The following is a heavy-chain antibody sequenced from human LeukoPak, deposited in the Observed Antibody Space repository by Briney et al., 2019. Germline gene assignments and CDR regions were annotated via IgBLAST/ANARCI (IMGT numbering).Heavy chain of an antibody. V-gene: IGHV3-66*02. J-gene: IGHJ4*02. D-gene: IGHD3-16*01. CDR2: IYSGGST. CDR3: ARTDYSHFDY. Sequence: GGSLRLSXAASGFTVSSNYMNWVRQAPGKGLEWVSIIYSGGSTYYADSVKGRFTNSRDNSKNTLYLQMNSLRVEDTAVYYCARTDYSHFDYWGQGTLVTVSS. CDR1: GFTVSSNY.